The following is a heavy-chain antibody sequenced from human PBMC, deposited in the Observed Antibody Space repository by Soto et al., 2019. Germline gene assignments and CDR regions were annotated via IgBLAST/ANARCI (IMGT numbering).Heavy chain of an antibody. J-gene: IGHJ4*02. CDR3: AKGNGYDQRDDYFDY. CDR1: GFTFSNAW. CDR2: ISGSGGST. V-gene: IGHV3-23*01. D-gene: IGHD5-12*01. Sequence: GGSLRLSCAASGFTFSNAWMSWVRQAPGKGLEWVSAISGSGGSTYYADSVKGRFTISRDNSKNTLYLQMNSLRAEDTAVYYCAKGNGYDQRDDYFDYWGQGTLVTVSS.